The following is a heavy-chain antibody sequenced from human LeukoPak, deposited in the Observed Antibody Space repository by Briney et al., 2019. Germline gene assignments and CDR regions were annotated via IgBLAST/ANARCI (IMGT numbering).Heavy chain of an antibody. CDR1: GYTFTGYY. D-gene: IGHD2-15*01. CDR3: ARDGLSMAAIDY. V-gene: IGHV1-2*02. J-gene: IGHJ4*02. CDR2: INPNSGGT. Sequence: ASVKVSCKASGYTFTGYYMHWVRQAPGQGLEWMGWINPNSGGTNYAQRFQGRVTMTRDTSISTAYMELSRLRSDDTAVYYCARDGLSMAAIDYWGQGTLVTVSS.